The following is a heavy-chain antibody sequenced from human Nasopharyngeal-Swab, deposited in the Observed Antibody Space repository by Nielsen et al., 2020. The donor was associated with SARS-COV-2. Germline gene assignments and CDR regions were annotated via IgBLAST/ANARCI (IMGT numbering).Heavy chain of an antibody. J-gene: IGHJ6*02. D-gene: IGHD4-17*01. Sequence: GESLKISCAASGFTFDDYTMHWVRQAPGKGLEWVSLISWDGGSTYYADSVKGRFTISRDNSKNSLYLQMNSLRTEDTALYYCAKNGYGDSYGGKRYYYYYGIDVWGQGTTVTVSS. V-gene: IGHV3-43*01. CDR3: AKNGYGDSYGGKRYYYYYGIDV. CDR2: ISWDGGST. CDR1: GFTFDDYT.